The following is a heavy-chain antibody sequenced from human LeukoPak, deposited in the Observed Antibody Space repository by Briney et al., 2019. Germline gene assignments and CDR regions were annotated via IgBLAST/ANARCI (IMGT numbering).Heavy chain of an antibody. CDR1: GFTFDDYG. Sequence: GGSLRLSCAASGFTFDDYGMRWVRQAPGKVLEGVSVISGSGGSTYSAASVKGRFTISRDNSKNTLYLQMNSLRADDTAVYYCAKGPRALEHSTHRFDNWGQGTRVTVSS. J-gene: IGHJ4*02. V-gene: IGHV3-23*01. CDR2: ISGSGGST. D-gene: IGHD1/OR15-1a*01. CDR3: AKGPRALEHSTHRFDN.